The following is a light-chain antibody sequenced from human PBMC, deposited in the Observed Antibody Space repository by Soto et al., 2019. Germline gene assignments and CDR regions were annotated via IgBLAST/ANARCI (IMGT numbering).Light chain of an antibody. J-gene: IGLJ3*02. CDR3: SSYTSRGTWV. CDR1: SSDVGGYKY. CDR2: EVS. Sequence: QSVLTQPASVSGSPGQSITISCTGTSSDVGGYKYVSWYQQHPGRAPKLMIYEVSNRPSGISDRFSGSKSGNTASLTIYGLQAEDEADYYCSSYTSRGTWVFGGGTKVTVL. V-gene: IGLV2-14*01.